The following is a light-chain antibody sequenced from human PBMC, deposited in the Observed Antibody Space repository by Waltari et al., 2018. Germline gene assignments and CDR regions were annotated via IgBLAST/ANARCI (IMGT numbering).Light chain of an antibody. V-gene: IGKV4-1*01. CDR3: QQYYSTPRT. Sequence: IVMNQSPDSLTVSLGERATINCKYSQSVLYNSNNKNYLAWYQQKPGQPPKLLIYWASTRESGVPDRFSGSGSGTDFTLTISSLQAEDVAVYYCQQYYSTPRTFGQGTKVEIK. CDR2: WAS. J-gene: IGKJ1*01. CDR1: QSVLYNSNNKNY.